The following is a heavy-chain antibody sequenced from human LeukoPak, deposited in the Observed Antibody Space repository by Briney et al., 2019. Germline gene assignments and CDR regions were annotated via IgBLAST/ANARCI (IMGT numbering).Heavy chain of an antibody. V-gene: IGHV3-23*01. D-gene: IGHD3-16*01. CDR3: AKDVGVGTFGVPGAFDI. CDR1: GFTFSSYA. Sequence: GGSLRLSCAASGFTFSSYAMSWVRQAPGKGLEWVSAISGSGGSTYYADSVKGRFTISSDNSKNTLDLQMNSLRAEDTAVYYWAKDVGVGTFGVPGAFDIWGQGTMVPVSS. J-gene: IGHJ3*02. CDR2: ISGSGGST.